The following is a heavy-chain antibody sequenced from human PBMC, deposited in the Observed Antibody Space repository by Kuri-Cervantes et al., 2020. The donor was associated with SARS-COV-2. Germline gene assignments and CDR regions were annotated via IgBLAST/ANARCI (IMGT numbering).Heavy chain of an antibody. V-gene: IGHV3-11*04. Sequence: LSLTCAASGFTFSDYYMSWIRQAPGKGLEWVSYISSSGSTIYYADSVKGRFTISRDNSKNTLYLQMNSLRAEDTAVYYCPNEWDDAFDIWGQGTMVTVSS. CDR2: ISSSGSTI. CDR1: GFTFSDYY. D-gene: IGHD1-26*01. CDR3: PNEWDDAFDI. J-gene: IGHJ3*02.